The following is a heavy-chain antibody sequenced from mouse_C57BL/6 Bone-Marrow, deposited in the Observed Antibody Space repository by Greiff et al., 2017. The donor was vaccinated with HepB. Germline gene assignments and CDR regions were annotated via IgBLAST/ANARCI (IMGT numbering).Heavy chain of an antibody. D-gene: IGHD2-3*01. CDR3: TRGDGYYPHFDY. V-gene: IGHV5-9-1*02. CDR1: GFTFSSYA. Sequence: EVMLVESGEGLVKPGGSLKLSCAASGFTFSSYAMSWVRQTPEKRLEWVAYISSGGDYIYYAETVKGRFTIARDNARNTLYLQMSSLKSEDTAMYYCTRGDGYYPHFDYWGKGTTLTVSS. CDR2: ISSGGDYI. J-gene: IGHJ2*01.